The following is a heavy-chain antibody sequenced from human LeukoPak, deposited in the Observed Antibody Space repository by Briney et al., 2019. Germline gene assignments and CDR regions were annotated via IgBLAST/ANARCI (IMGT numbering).Heavy chain of an antibody. CDR1: GFIFDKDW. CDR3: AREPPFYQSNALADS. V-gene: IGHV3-7*01. J-gene: IGHJ5*01. CDR2: IKGDGSER. Sequence: GGSLRLSCEASGFIFDKDWMHWVRQAPGKGLEWVANIKGDGSERNYLGSVRGRFTISRDNAKNSLHLQMNYLRVEDTAVYYCAREPPFYQSNALADSWGQGTRVTVSS. D-gene: IGHD2-2*01.